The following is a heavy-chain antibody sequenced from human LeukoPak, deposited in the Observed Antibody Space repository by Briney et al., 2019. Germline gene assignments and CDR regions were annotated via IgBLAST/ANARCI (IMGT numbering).Heavy chain of an antibody. CDR3: TRSDILTGYYTDY. V-gene: IGHV3-30*03. J-gene: IGHJ4*02. CDR2: ISYDGTNK. Sequence: PGRSLRLSCAASGFTFSSYGMHWVRQAPGKGLEWVAVISYDGTNKYYADSVKGRFTISRDNSKNTLYLQVNSLKTEDTAVYYCTRSDILTGYYTDYWGQGTLVTVSS. CDR1: GFTFSSYG. D-gene: IGHD3-9*01.